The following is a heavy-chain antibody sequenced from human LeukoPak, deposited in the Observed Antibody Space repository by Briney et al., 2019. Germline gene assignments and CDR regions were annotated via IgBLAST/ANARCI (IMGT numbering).Heavy chain of an antibody. CDR2: IYSSGST. Sequence: PSETLSLTCTVSGASISAFHWSWFRQPAGKGLEWIGLIYSSGSTLFNPSLKSRVAMSVDLTKNQLSLKLTSVTAADTAMYYCARKDGDYWGRGTLVTVSS. J-gene: IGHJ4*02. CDR3: ARKDGDY. V-gene: IGHV4-4*07. CDR1: GASISAFH.